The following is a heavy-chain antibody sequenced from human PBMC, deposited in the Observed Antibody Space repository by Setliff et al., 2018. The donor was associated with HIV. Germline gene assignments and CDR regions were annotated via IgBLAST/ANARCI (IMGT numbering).Heavy chain of an antibody. CDR3: ARVKSIKTTLVRLWPRFDL. V-gene: IGHV4-34*01. D-gene: IGHD3-10*01. CDR1: TESLTRYD. Sequence: SETLSLTCAVYTESLTRYDWAWIRQSPEKGLEWIGEIDDSGSIIYNPSLQSRVTMSVDTSKNHFSLKVRSLTAADTGLYYCARVKSIKTTLVRLWPRFDLWGQGTQVTVS. J-gene: IGHJ5*02. CDR2: IDDSGSI.